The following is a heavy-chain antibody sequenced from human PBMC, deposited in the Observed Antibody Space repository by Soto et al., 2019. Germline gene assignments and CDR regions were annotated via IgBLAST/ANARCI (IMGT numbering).Heavy chain of an antibody. D-gene: IGHD3-10*01. V-gene: IGHV3-33*01. Sequence: GGSLRLSCAASGFTFSSYGMHWVRQAPGKGLEWVAVIWYDGSNKYYADSVKGRFTISRDNSKNTLYLQMNSLRAEDTAVYYCARDRYYGSGLKNDFDYWGQGTLVTVSS. CDR3: ARDRYYGSGLKNDFDY. J-gene: IGHJ4*02. CDR1: GFTFSSYG. CDR2: IWYDGSNK.